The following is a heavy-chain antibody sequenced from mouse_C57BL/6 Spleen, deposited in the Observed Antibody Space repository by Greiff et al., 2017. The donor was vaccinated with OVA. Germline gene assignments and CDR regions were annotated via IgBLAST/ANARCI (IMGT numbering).Heavy chain of an antibody. Sequence: VQLQQSGAELVRPGASVTLSCKASGYTFTDYEMHWVKQTPVHGLEWIGAIDPETGGTAYNQKFKGKAILTADKSSSTAYMELRSLTSADSAVYYCTIYRNFYYCDYWGQGTTLTVSS. J-gene: IGHJ2*01. D-gene: IGHD2-5*01. V-gene: IGHV1-15*01. CDR3: TIYRNFYYCDY. CDR2: IDPETGGT. CDR1: GYTFTDYE.